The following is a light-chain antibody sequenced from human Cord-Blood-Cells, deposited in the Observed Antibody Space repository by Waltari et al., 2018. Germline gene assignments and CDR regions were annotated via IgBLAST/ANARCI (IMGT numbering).Light chain of an antibody. CDR2: DAS. Sequence: EIVLTQSPATLSLSPGERATLSCRASQSVSSYLAWYQQKPGQAPRLLIYDASNRATGIPAKCSGSGSVTDFTLTISSLEPEDFAVYYCQQRSNWPLTFVGGTKVEIK. V-gene: IGKV3-11*01. J-gene: IGKJ4*01. CDR3: QQRSNWPLT. CDR1: QSVSSY.